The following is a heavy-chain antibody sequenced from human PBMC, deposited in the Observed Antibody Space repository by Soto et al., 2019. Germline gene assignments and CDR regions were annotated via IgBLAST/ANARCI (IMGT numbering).Heavy chain of an antibody. CDR1: GASISSGGYY. D-gene: IGHD5-12*01. CDR2: IYYSGTT. J-gene: IGHJ6*02. V-gene: IGHV4-31*03. Sequence: QVQLQESGPGLVKPSQTLSLTCSVSGASISSGGYYWNWIRQHPGKGLEWIGYIYYSGTTYYNPSLKGRVPLSVDPSNNEFSLKLRSVTAADTAVYYCAASCVGCCGFNYYGMDVWGQGTTVTVSS. CDR3: AASCVGCCGFNYYGMDV.